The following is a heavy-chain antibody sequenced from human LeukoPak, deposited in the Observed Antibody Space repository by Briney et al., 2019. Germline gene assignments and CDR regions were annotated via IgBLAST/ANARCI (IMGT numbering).Heavy chain of an antibody. CDR3: ASEDVAAAGINY. D-gene: IGHD6-13*01. Sequence: PGGSLRLSCAASGFTFSSYSMNWVRQAPGKGLEWVSSISSSSSYIYYADSVKGRFTISRDNAKNSLYLQMNSLRAEDMAVYYCASEDVAAAGINYWGQGTLVTVSS. CDR1: GFTFSSYS. J-gene: IGHJ4*02. CDR2: ISSSSSYI. V-gene: IGHV3-21*01.